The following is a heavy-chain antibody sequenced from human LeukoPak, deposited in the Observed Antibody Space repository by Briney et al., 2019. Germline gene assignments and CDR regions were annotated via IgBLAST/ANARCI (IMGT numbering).Heavy chain of an antibody. V-gene: IGHV3-23*01. CDR1: GFTFKNYA. D-gene: IGHD5-24*01. Sequence: GGSLRLSCAASGFTFKNYAMSWVRQAPGKGLEWVSTITGTTYYADSVKGRFTISRDNSKNTLYLQMNSLTAEDTAVFYCAKVDYTYSFDYWGQGTLVTVSS. J-gene: IGHJ4*02. CDR2: ITGTT. CDR3: AKVDYTYSFDY.